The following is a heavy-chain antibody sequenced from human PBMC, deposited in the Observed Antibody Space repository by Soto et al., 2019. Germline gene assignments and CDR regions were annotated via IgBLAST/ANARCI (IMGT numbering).Heavy chain of an antibody. CDR2: ISPNSGGT. CDR1: GYTFTAYY. D-gene: IGHD5-12*01. Sequence: ASVKVSCKASGYTFTAYYIHWVRQAPGQGLEWMGWISPNSGGTNYAQKFQGRVTMTRDTSITTVYMELRRLTSDDTALYYCAKDSMSGYDYHSFDFWGQGALVTVSS. V-gene: IGHV1-2*02. J-gene: IGHJ4*02. CDR3: AKDSMSGYDYHSFDF.